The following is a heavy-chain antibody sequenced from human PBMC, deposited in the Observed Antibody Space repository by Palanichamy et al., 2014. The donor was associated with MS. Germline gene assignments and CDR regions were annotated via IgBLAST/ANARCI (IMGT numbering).Heavy chain of an antibody. J-gene: IGHJ4*02. CDR1: GFTFSSYW. D-gene: IGHD3-10*01. CDR3: ARYYYGSGTLGDY. V-gene: IGHV3-7*01. CDR2: IKQDGSDK. Sequence: EVQLVESGGGLVQPGGSLRLSCVASGFTFSSYWMSWVRQAPGKGLEWVANIKQDGSDKYYVDSVKGRFTISRDNAKNSLYLQMNSLRAEDTAVYYCARYYYGSGTLGDYWGQGTLVTVSS.